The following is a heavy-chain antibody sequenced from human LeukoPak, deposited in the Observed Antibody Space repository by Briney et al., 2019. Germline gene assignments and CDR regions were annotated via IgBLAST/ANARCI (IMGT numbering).Heavy chain of an antibody. CDR3: ARGSRDSSGPPFDY. CDR1: GGSISSSSYY. Sequence: SETLSLTCTVSGGSISSSSYYWGWIRQPPGKGLEWIGEINHSGSTNYNPSLKSRVTISVDTSKNQFSLKLSSVTAADTAVYYCARGSRDSSGPPFDYWGQGTLVTVSS. V-gene: IGHV4-39*07. CDR2: INHSGST. D-gene: IGHD3-22*01. J-gene: IGHJ4*02.